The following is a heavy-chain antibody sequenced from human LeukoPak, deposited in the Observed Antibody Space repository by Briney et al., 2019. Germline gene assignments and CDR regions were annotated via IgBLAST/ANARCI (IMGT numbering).Heavy chain of an antibody. CDR2: IYTSGST. D-gene: IGHD4/OR15-4a*01. Sequence: SQTLSLTCTVSGGSISSGSDYWSWIRQPAGKGLEWIGRIYTSGSTNYNPSLKSRVTISVDTSKNQFSLKLSSVTAADTAVYYCTVTADDYGYYYGMDVWGQGTTVTVSS. J-gene: IGHJ6*02. CDR3: TVTADDYGYYYGMDV. CDR1: GGSISSGSDY. V-gene: IGHV4-61*02.